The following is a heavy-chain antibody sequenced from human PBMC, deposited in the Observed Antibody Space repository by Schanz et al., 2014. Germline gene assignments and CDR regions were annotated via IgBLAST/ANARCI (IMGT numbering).Heavy chain of an antibody. CDR2: ISGSGGST. V-gene: IGHV3-23*01. CDR3: AGGLRAAAGGAFDY. CDR1: GFTFSSYA. Sequence: EVQLLESGGGLVQPGGSLRLSCAASGFTFSSYAMSWVRQAPGKGLEWVSAISGSGGSTYYADSVKGRFTISRDNAKSSQYLKMNSLGAEDTAVYYSAGGLRAAAGGAFDYWGQGTLVAVSA. J-gene: IGHJ4*02. D-gene: IGHD6-13*01.